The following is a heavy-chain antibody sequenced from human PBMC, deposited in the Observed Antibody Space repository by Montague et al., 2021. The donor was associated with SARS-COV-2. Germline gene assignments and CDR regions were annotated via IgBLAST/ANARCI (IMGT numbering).Heavy chain of an antibody. CDR1: GGSFSGYY. J-gene: IGHJ4*02. CDR3: ARGTKGVFTYDYDSSGYASDY. V-gene: IGHV4-34*01. Sequence: SETLSLTCAVYGGSFSGYYWSWIRQPPGKGLEWIGEINHSGSTKYNPSLKSRVTISVDTSKNQFSLKLCSVTAADTAVYYCARGTKGVFTYDYDSSGYASDYWGQGTLVTVSS. CDR2: INHSGST. D-gene: IGHD3-22*01.